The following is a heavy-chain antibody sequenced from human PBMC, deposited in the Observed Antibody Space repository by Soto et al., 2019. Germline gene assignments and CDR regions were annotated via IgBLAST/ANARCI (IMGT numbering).Heavy chain of an antibody. CDR3: AGEDSGYYLDAFDI. J-gene: IGHJ3*02. CDR2: IYYSGST. CDR1: GGSLSSYY. Sequence: TSETLSLTCPASGGSLSSYYWSWIRPPPGKGLEWIGYIYYSGSTNYNPSLKSRVTISVDTSKNQFSLKLSSVTAADTAVYYCAGEDSGYYLDAFDIWGQGTMVTVSS. V-gene: IGHV4-59*01. D-gene: IGHD3-22*01.